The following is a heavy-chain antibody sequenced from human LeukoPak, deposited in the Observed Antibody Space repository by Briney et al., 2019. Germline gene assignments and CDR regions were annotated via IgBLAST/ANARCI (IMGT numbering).Heavy chain of an antibody. CDR2: ISSDGSIK. V-gene: IGHV3-33*01. CDR1: GFTLSDYG. D-gene: IGHD3-10*01. CDR3: ARDILPSGSRAFDI. Sequence: GGSLRLSCAVSGFTLSDYGIHWVRQAPGKGLEWVTIISSDGSIKYADSVKGQFTVSRDSSKNTVYLQMNSLRAEDTAVYYCARDILPSGSRAFDIWGQGTMVTVSS. J-gene: IGHJ3*02.